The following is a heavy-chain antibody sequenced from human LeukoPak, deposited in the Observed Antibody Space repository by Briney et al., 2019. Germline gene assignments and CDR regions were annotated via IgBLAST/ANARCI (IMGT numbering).Heavy chain of an antibody. CDR2: ISWNSGVI. V-gene: IGHV3-9*01. Sequence: PGGSLRLSCAASGFTFDDYAMHWVRQGQGKGLEWVSGISWNSGVIVYAESVKGRFTISRDNAKNSLYLQMNSLGAEDTALYYCARGSSGWYWWSYWGQGTLVTVSS. D-gene: IGHD6-19*01. CDR1: GFTFDDYA. CDR3: ARGSSGWYWWSY. J-gene: IGHJ4*02.